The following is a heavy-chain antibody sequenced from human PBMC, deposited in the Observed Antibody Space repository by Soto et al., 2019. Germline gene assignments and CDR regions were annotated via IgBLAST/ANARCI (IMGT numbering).Heavy chain of an antibody. CDR3: ARDLIVYSGSYLPNWFDP. CDR1: GGTFSSYA. J-gene: IGHJ5*02. D-gene: IGHD1-26*01. CDR2: IIPIFGTA. Sequence: SVKVSCKASGGTFSSYAISWVRQAPGQGLEWMGGIIPIFGTANYAQKFQGRVAITADKSTSTAYMELSSLRSEDTAVYYCARDLIVYSGSYLPNWFDPWGQGTLVTVSS. V-gene: IGHV1-69*06.